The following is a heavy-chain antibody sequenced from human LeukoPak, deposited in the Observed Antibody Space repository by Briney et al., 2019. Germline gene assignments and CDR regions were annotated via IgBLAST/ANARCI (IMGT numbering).Heavy chain of an antibody. CDR1: GFTFSSYA. V-gene: IGHV3-23*01. CDR2: ISGSGGST. D-gene: IGHD3-22*01. Sequence: PGGSLRLSCAASGFTFSSYAMSWVRQAPGKGLEWVSAISGSGGSTYYADSVKGRFTISRDNSKNTLYLQMNSLRAEDTAVYYCARGRGVVVIAYFDYWGQGTLVIVSS. CDR3: ARGRGVVVIAYFDY. J-gene: IGHJ4*02.